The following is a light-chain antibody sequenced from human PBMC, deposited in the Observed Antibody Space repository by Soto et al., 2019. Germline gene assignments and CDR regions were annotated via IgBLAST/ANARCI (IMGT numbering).Light chain of an antibody. Sequence: MTQSQTTLSASLGYRVSITCRASQNIRSRLAWFQQKPGKAPKLLIYDASSLESGVPQRFSGSGSGTEFTLTISSLQTDDFSTYYCQQYHSYWTFGQGTKVDIK. CDR3: QQYHSYWT. CDR2: DAS. J-gene: IGKJ1*01. V-gene: IGKV1-5*01. CDR1: QNIRSR.